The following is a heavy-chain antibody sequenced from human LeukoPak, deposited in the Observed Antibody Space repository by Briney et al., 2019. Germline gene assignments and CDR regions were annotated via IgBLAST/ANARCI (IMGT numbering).Heavy chain of an antibody. D-gene: IGHD1-26*01. CDR2: IHNSGSI. CDR1: GDSISSGSYY. Sequence: SETLSLTCTVSGDSISSGSYYWSWIRQPPGKGLEWIGCIHNSGSISYNPSLKSRVTISVDTSKNQFSLKLSSVTTADTAVYYCTRGSGSYDKWFDPWGQGTLVTVSS. CDR3: TRGSGSYDKWFDP. V-gene: IGHV4-61*01. J-gene: IGHJ5*02.